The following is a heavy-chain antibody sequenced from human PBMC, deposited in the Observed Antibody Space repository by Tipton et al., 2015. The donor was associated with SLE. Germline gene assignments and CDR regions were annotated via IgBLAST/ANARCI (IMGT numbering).Heavy chain of an antibody. CDR2: IWYDGSNK. V-gene: IGHV3-33*01. CDR1: GFTFSSYG. CDR3: ARGESNFYYYYMDV. J-gene: IGHJ6*03. Sequence: SLRLSCAASGFTFSSYGMHWVRQAPGKGLEWVAVIWYDGSNKYYADSVKGRFTISRDNSKNTLYVQMNSLRVEDTAVYYCARGESNFYYYYMDVWGKGTTVTVSS. D-gene: IGHD5-24*01.